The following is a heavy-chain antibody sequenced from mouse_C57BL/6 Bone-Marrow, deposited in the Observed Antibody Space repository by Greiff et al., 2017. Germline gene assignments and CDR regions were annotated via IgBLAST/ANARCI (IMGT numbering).Heavy chain of an antibody. J-gene: IGHJ3*01. CDR2: ISYDGSN. Sequence: EVKLQESGPGLVKPSQSLSLTCSVTGYSITSGYYWNWIRQFPGNKLEWMGYISYDGSNNYNPSLKNRISITRDISKNQFFLKLNSVTTEDTATYYCARGGYGNYPLAYWGQGTLVTVSA. CDR1: GYSITSGYY. D-gene: IGHD2-1*01. CDR3: ARGGYGNYPLAY. V-gene: IGHV3-6*01.